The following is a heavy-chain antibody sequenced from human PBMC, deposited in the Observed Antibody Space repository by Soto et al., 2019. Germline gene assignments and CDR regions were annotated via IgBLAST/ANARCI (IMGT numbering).Heavy chain of an antibody. D-gene: IGHD5-18*01. CDR1: GYTFTSYE. CDR2: MNPNSGNT. Sequence: QVQLVQSGAEVKKPGASVKVSCKASGYTFTSYEIHWVRQATGQGLEWMGWMNPNSGNTDYAQKFQGRVTMTSNTSIRTAYMALSSLRSEDTAVYYCARGREYSYDYWGQGTLVTVSS. V-gene: IGHV1-8*01. J-gene: IGHJ4*02. CDR3: ARGREYSYDY.